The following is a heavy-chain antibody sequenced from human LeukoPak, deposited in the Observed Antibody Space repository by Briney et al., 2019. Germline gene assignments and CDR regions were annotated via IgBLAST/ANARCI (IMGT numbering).Heavy chain of an antibody. V-gene: IGHV4-34*01. CDR1: GAPFSNFY. D-gene: IGHD1-1*01. CDR3: ARQLYGSDY. J-gene: IGHJ4*02. CDR2: INHSGYT. Sequence: SETLSLTCAVSGAPFSNFYWSWIRQYPGKGLEWIGEINHSGYTNYNPSLKSRATISVDTPKNQFSLKVNSVTAADTAVYYCARQLYGSDYWGQGTLVTVSS.